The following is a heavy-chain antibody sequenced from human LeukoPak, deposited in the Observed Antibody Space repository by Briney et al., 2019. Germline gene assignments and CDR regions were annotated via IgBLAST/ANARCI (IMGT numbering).Heavy chain of an antibody. J-gene: IGHJ5*02. CDR2: IHYSGTT. Sequence: SETLSLTCTVSGGSNSSTSYWGWMRQPPGKGPEWIGTIHYSGTTYYNPSLKSRVSISVDTSKNQFSLKMSSVTAADTAVYYCARQGDHTSWYNLDWFDPWGQGTLVTVSS. CDR1: GGSNSSTSY. D-gene: IGHD2-2*02. V-gene: IGHV4-39*01. CDR3: ARQGDHTSWYNLDWFDP.